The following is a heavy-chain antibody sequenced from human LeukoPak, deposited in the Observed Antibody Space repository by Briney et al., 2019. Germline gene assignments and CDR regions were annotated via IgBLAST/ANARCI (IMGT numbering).Heavy chain of an antibody. CDR1: GFTFSSYS. CDR2: ISSSSSCI. Sequence: GGSLRLSCAASGFTFSSYSMNWVRQAPGKGLEWVSSISSSSSCIYYADSVKGRFTISRDNAKNSLYLQMNSLRAEDTAVYYCARDRYLGEEYYYGSGSKYNWFDPWGQGTLVTVSS. D-gene: IGHD3-10*01. J-gene: IGHJ5*02. CDR3: ARDRYLGEEYYYGSGSKYNWFDP. V-gene: IGHV3-21*01.